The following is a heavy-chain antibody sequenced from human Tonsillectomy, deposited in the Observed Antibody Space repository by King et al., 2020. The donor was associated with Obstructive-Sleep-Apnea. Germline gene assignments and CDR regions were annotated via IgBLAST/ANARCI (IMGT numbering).Heavy chain of an antibody. D-gene: IGHD3-22*01. CDR2: ISSSSSTI. Sequence: VQLVESGGDLVQPGGSLRLSCAASGFTFSSYSMNWVRQAPGKGLEWVSYISSSSSTIYYADSVKGRFTISRDNAKNSLYLQMNSLRAEDTAVYYCATSAYYYDTSAYYFDSWGQGTLVTVSS. J-gene: IGHJ4*02. CDR3: ATSAYYYDTSAYYFDS. CDR1: GFTFSSYS. V-gene: IGHV3-48*04.